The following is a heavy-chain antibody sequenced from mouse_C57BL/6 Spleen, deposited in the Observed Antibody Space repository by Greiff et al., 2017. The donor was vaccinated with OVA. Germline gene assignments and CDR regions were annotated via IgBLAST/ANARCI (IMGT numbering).Heavy chain of an antibody. CDR3: ATPPPYSNSFAY. J-gene: IGHJ3*01. CDR1: GFTFSSYG. V-gene: IGHV5-6*01. D-gene: IGHD2-5*01. CDR2: ISSGGSYT. Sequence: EVKVVESGGDLVKPGGSLKLSCAASGFTFSSYGMSWVRQTPDKRLEWVATISSGGSYTYYPDSVKGRFTISRDNAKNTLYLQMSSLKSEDTAMYYCATPPPYSNSFAYWGQGTLVTVSA.